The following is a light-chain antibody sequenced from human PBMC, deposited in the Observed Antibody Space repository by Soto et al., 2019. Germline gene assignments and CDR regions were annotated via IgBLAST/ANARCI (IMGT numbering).Light chain of an antibody. J-gene: IGKJ5*01. CDR3: QQYGSSPLIS. CDR2: GAS. CDR1: QTVSLPY. V-gene: IGKV3-20*01. Sequence: EVVLTQSPGTLSLSPGESTTLSCRASQTVSLPYLTWYQQKPGQAPRLLIFGASKRATGIPDRFSGSGSGRDFTLTISGLEPEDFAVYYCQQYGSSPLISFGQGTRLEIK.